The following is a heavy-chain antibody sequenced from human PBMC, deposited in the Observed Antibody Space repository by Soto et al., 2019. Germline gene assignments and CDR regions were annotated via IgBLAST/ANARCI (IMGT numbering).Heavy chain of an antibody. Sequence: QSQTLSLTCAISGDSVSSNSAAWNWIRQSPSRGLEWLGRTYYRSKWYNDYAVSVKSRITINPDTSKNQFSLQLNSVTPEDTAVYYCARGGANWGLWWFDPWGQGTLVTVSS. V-gene: IGHV6-1*01. CDR1: GDSVSSNSAA. CDR3: ARGGANWGLWWFDP. J-gene: IGHJ5*02. CDR2: TYYRSKWYN. D-gene: IGHD7-27*01.